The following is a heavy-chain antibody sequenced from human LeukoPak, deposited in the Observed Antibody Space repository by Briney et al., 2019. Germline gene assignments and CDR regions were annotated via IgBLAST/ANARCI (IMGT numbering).Heavy chain of an antibody. D-gene: IGHD2/OR15-2a*01. CDR3: SNAHFSDY. CDR2: ISGSGTST. Sequence: GGSLRLSCAVSGFTFTTYAMIWLRQAPGKGLEWVSAISGSGTSTYYADSVKGRFTISRDNSKNTLYLQINSLRAEDTAIYYWSNAHFSDYCGQGTLVTVSS. CDR1: GFTFTTYA. V-gene: IGHV3-23*01. J-gene: IGHJ4*02.